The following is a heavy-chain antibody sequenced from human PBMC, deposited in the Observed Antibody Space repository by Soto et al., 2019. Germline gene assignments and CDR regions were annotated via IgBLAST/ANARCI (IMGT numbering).Heavy chain of an antibody. CDR2: ISSNGGST. CDR3: VKDRWIDY. CDR1: GFTFSTYA. V-gene: IGHV3-64D*06. D-gene: IGHD3-16*02. J-gene: IGHJ4*02. Sequence: GGSLRLSCSAPGFTFSTYAMHWVRQAPGRGLQYVSSISSNGGSTYYPDSVKGRFTISRDNSKNTLYLQMSSLRAEDTAVYYCVKDRWIDYWGQGTLVTVSS.